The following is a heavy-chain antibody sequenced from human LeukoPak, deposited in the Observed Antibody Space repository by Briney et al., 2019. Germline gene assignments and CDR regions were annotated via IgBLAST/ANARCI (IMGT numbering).Heavy chain of an antibody. CDR1: GFNVSSNC. V-gene: IGHV3-66*01. J-gene: IGHJ4*02. CDR2: IYRGGST. CDR3: ATYNGGNSAFEY. D-gene: IGHD4-23*01. Sequence: QPGGSLRLSCAASGFNVSSNCMSWVRQAPGKGLEWVSVIYRGGSTFYADSVKGRFTISRDNSKNTLYLQMNSLRAEDTAVYYCATYNGGNSAFEYWGQGTLVTVSS.